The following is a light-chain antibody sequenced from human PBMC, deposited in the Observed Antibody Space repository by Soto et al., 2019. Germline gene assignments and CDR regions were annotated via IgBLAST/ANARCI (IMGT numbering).Light chain of an antibody. Sequence: EIVLTQSPGTLSLSPGERATLSCRASQSVSSSYLAWYQQKPGQAPRRLIYGASSRATGIPDRFSGSGSGTGFTLNTSRLEPDDFAVYYCQQYGSSPITIGHGPRLDIK. CDR2: GAS. J-gene: IGKJ5*01. CDR1: QSVSSSY. V-gene: IGKV3-20*01. CDR3: QQYGSSPIT.